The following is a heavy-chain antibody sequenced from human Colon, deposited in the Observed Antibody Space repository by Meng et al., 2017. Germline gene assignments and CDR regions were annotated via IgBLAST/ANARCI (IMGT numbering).Heavy chain of an antibody. Sequence: GGSLRLSCAASGFTFSNYAMNWVRQAPGKGLEWVSSISGTGDSTYYADSVKCRFTISRDNSKNTLSLQMNSLRGEDTAVYYCAKDPADKYDSSGYRHFDYWGQGTLVTVSS. CDR2: ISGTGDST. D-gene: IGHD3-22*01. J-gene: IGHJ4*02. V-gene: IGHV3-23*01. CDR3: AKDPADKYDSSGYRHFDY. CDR1: GFTFSNYA.